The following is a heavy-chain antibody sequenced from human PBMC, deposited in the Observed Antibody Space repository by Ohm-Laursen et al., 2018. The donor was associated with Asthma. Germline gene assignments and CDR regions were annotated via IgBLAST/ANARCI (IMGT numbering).Heavy chain of an antibody. J-gene: IGHJ4*02. CDR3: ARDQIGGSPDYFDA. Sequence: SLRLSCTASGFSFSNHDVHWVRQAPGKGLEWVAVTSVDGTIKIYTDSVKGRFAISRDNSKDTLYLQMNSLRPEDTAMYYCARDQIGGSPDYFDAWGQGTLVTVSS. CDR2: TSVDGTIK. V-gene: IGHV3-30*09. D-gene: IGHD3-3*01. CDR1: GFSFSNHD.